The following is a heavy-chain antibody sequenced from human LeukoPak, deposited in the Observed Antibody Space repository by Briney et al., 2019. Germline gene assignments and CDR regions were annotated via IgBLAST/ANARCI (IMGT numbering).Heavy chain of an antibody. Sequence: PSETLSLTCSVSGDSFRSVKDYWAWIRQPPGKGLEWIASGDYSGGTYYNPSLESRVTMSVDTSKNQFSLKLSSVTAADTAVYFCARHGGPYTWYPYYYYYMDVWGKGTSVTVSS. CDR3: ARHGGPYTWYPYYYYYMDV. V-gene: IGHV4-39*01. J-gene: IGHJ6*03. CDR2: GDYSGGT. CDR1: GDSFRSVKDY. D-gene: IGHD6-13*01.